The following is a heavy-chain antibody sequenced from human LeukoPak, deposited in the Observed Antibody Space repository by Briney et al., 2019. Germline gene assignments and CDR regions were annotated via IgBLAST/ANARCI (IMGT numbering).Heavy chain of an antibody. CDR3: AREASTYYYDSSGPDY. CDR2: ISYDGSNK. Sequence: PGGSLRLSCAASGFTFSSYAMHWVRQAPGQGLEWVAVISYDGSNKYYADSVKGRFTISRDNSKNTLYLQMNSLGAEDTAVYYCAREASTYYYDSSGPDYWGQGTLVTVSS. D-gene: IGHD3-22*01. CDR1: GFTFSSYA. J-gene: IGHJ4*02. V-gene: IGHV3-30-3*01.